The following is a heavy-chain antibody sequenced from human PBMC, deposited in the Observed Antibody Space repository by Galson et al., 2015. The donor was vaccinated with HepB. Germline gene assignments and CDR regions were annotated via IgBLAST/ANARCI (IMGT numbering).Heavy chain of an antibody. Sequence: SLRLSCAASGLTFTNHAMSWVRQAPGKGLEWVSGIYPDGHITYYAGSVKGRFTISRDDSKNTVYLQMNSVRVEDTAVYFCAKDFCRADNCDPFDYWGQGTLVTVSS. J-gene: IGHJ4*02. D-gene: IGHD2-15*01. CDR2: IYPDGHIT. V-gene: IGHV3-23*01. CDR1: GLTFTNHA. CDR3: AKDFCRADNCDPFDY.